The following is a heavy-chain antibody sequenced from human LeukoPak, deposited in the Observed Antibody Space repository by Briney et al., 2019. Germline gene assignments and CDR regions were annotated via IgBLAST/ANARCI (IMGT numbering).Heavy chain of an antibody. CDR1: GFTFDDYA. CDR2: ISWNSGSI. V-gene: IGHV3-9*01. Sequence: PGGSLRLSCAASGFTFDDYAMHWVRQAPGKGLEWVSGISWNSGSIGYADSVKGRFTISRDNAKNSLYLQMNSLRAEDTAVYYCARVLCSSTSCYTGWFDPWGQGTLVTVSS. CDR3: ARVLCSSTSCYTGWFDP. D-gene: IGHD2-2*02. J-gene: IGHJ5*02.